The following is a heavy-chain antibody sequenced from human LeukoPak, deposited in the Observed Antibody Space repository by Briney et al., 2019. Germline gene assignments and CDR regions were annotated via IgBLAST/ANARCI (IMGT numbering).Heavy chain of an antibody. Sequence: SETLSLTCNVSGASVSSSNYYWGWIRQPPGKGLEWFGRIYYSGSPYYNPSLKSRVSISGDTSKNQFSLTLSSVTVADTAVYYCARDSGYDSRGFYYGGFDPWGQGILVTVSS. D-gene: IGHD3-22*01. CDR2: IYYSGSP. J-gene: IGHJ5*02. CDR3: ARDSGYDSRGFYYGGFDP. V-gene: IGHV4-39*07. CDR1: GASVSSSNYY.